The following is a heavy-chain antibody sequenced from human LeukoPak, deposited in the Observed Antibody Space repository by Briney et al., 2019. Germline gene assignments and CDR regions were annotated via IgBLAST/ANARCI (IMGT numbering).Heavy chain of an antibody. D-gene: IGHD3-10*01. CDR1: GGSISSSSYY. CDR2: IYYSGST. Sequence: PSETLSLTCTVSGGSISSSSYYWGWIRQPPGKGLEWIGSIYYSGSTYYNPSLKSRVTISVDTSKNQFSLKLSSVTAADTAVYYCAKEIEDYYGSGSYYDYWGQGTLVTVSS. V-gene: IGHV4-39*02. J-gene: IGHJ4*02. CDR3: AKEIEDYYGSGSYYDY.